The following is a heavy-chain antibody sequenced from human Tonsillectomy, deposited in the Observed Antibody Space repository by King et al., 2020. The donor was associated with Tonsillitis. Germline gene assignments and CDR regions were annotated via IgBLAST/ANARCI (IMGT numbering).Heavy chain of an antibody. CDR2: IKPDGNEK. CDR1: GFTFSTYW. CDR3: ARGGQLEQPTYFYYTMDV. Sequence: EVQLVESGGGLVRPGGSLRLSCAASGFTFSTYWMTWVRQAPGKGLEWVANIKPDGNEKYYVDSVKGRFTISRDNAEKSLYLQMNSLRVEDTAVYYCARGGQLEQPTYFYYTMDVWGQGSTVAVSS. J-gene: IGHJ6*02. D-gene: IGHD1-1*01. V-gene: IGHV3-7*03.